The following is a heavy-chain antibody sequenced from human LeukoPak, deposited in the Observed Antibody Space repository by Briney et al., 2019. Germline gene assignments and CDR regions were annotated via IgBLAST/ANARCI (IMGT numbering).Heavy chain of an antibody. CDR2: IWYDGSNK. J-gene: IGHJ4*02. V-gene: IGHV3-33*01. D-gene: IGHD5-18*01. CDR3: AREGPRGYSYGYPFDY. Sequence: GRSLRLSCAASGFTFSSYGMHWVRQAPRKGLEWVAVIWYDGSNKYYADSVKGRFTISRDNSKNTLYLQMNSLRAEDTAVYYCAREGPRGYSYGYPFDYWGQGTLVTVSS. CDR1: GFTFSSYG.